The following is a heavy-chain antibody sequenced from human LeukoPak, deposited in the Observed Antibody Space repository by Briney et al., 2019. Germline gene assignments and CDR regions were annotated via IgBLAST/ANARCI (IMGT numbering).Heavy chain of an antibody. D-gene: IGHD1-14*01. CDR3: ARDSANKIHDIGTDAFDI. CDR2: INPNSGGT. CDR1: GYTFTGYY. V-gene: IGHV1-2*02. Sequence: ASVKDSCKASGYTFTGYYMHWVRQAPGQGLEWVGWINPNSGGTNYAQKFQGRVTMTRDTSISTAYMELSRLRSDDTAVYYCARDSANKIHDIGTDAFDIWGQGTMVTVSS. J-gene: IGHJ3*02.